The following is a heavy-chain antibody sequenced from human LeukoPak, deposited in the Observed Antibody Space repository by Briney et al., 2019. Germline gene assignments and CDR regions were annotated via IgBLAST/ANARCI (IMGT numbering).Heavy chain of an antibody. D-gene: IGHD6-25*01. V-gene: IGHV5-51*01. CDR2: IYPGDSDT. CDR3: ARGGNIAARPNNWFDP. J-gene: IGHJ5*02. CDR1: GYSFTSYW. Sequence: GESLKISCKGSGYSFTSYWIGWVRQMPGKGLEWMWIIYPGDSDTRYSPSFQGQVTISADRSISTAYLQWSSLEASDTAMYYCARGGNIAARPNNWFDPWGQGTLVTVSS.